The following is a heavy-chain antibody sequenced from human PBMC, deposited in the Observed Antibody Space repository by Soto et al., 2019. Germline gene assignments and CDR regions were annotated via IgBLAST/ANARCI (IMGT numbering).Heavy chain of an antibody. Sequence: VGSLRLSCAASGFTFSTYWMSWVRQAPGKGLEWVANIKQDGSDKYYVDSVKGRFTISRDNAKNSLYLQMNGLRAEDTAVYYCARVKSLAGHYWGQGTLVTVSS. V-gene: IGHV3-7*05. CDR2: IKQDGSDK. CDR3: ARVKSLAGHY. D-gene: IGHD2-15*01. J-gene: IGHJ4*02. CDR1: GFTFSTYW.